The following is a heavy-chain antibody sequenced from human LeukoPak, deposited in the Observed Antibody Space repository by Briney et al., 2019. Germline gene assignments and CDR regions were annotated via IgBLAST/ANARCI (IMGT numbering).Heavy chain of an antibody. V-gene: IGHV3-23*01. CDR1: GFTFSSHA. Sequence: PGGSLRLSCGASGFTFSSHAMSWVRQAPEKGLEWVSSISGSGGHTYYADSVKGRFALSRDNSKNTLYLQMNSLRAEDTAVYYCARDPSGWFSRAFDYWGQGTLVTVSS. CDR3: ARDPSGWFSRAFDY. J-gene: IGHJ4*02. CDR2: ISGSGGHT. D-gene: IGHD6-19*01.